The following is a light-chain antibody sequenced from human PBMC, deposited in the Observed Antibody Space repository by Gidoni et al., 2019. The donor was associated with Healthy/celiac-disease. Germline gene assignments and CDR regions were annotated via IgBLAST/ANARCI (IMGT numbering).Light chain of an antibody. CDR1: QSVSSSY. J-gene: IGKJ1*01. V-gene: IGKV3-20*01. CDR2: GAS. Sequence: EIELTQSPGTLSLSPGERATLSCRASQSVSSSYLAWYQQKPGQAPRLLIYGASSRAPGIPDRFSGSGSGTDFTLPISRLEPEDFAVYYCQQYGSSPPWTFGQGTKVEIK. CDR3: QQYGSSPPWT.